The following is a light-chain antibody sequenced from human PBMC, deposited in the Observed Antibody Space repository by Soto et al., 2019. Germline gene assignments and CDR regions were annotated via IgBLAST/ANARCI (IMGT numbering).Light chain of an antibody. CDR3: LLYYGAAHVV. J-gene: IGLJ2*01. V-gene: IGLV7-43*01. CDR1: TVAVTSGYY. Sequence: QAVVTQEPSLTVSPGGTVTLTCASSTVAVTSGYYPNWFQQKPGQAPRALIYSTSKKNSWTPARFSGSLLGGKAALTLSGVQPEDEAEYYCLLYYGAAHVVFGGGTKVTVL. CDR2: STS.